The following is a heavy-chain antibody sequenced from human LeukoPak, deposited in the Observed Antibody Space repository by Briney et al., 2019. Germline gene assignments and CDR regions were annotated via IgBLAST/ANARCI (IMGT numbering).Heavy chain of an antibody. J-gene: IGHJ4*02. CDR3: AKGFRYHFDY. V-gene: IGHV3-30*02. CDR1: GFTFSSVG. CDR2: IEWDGSSQ. D-gene: IGHD1-14*01. Sequence: GGSLRLSCAASGFTFSSVGMHWVRQAPGKGLEWVAFIEWDGSSQYYPNSVKGRFTFSRDNFKNTLYLQMDSLRPEDTAVYYCAKGFRYHFDYWGQGALVTVSS.